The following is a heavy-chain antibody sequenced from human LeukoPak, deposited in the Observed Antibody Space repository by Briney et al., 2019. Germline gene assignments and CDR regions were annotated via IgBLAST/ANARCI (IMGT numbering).Heavy chain of an antibody. D-gene: IGHD1-26*01. V-gene: IGHV3-23*01. CDR3: AKDPYGGSPGGFDY. CDR2: ICPSGGST. J-gene: IGHJ4*02. Sequence: PGGSLRLSSAPSGFTFSSYAMCWVRQGPAEGPEWVSTICPSGGSTFCADFVKGRFTIFRDNSKNSLYLQINNLRVYDTAVYYCAKDPYGGSPGGFDYWGQGTLVAASS. CDR1: GFTFSSYA.